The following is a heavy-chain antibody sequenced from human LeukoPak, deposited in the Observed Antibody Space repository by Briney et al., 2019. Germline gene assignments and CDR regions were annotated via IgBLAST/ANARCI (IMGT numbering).Heavy chain of an antibody. CDR2: IKQDGSKK. V-gene: IGHV3-7*03. J-gene: IGHJ4*02. CDR1: GFIFSSYW. CDR3: ARGETSYGK. Sequence: PGGSLRLSCAASGFIFSSYWMSWVRQAPGKGLEWVANIKQDGSKKHYVDSVKGRFTISRDNAKNSLYLQMNSLRAEDTAVYYCARGETSYGKWGQGTLVTVSS. D-gene: IGHD1-14*01.